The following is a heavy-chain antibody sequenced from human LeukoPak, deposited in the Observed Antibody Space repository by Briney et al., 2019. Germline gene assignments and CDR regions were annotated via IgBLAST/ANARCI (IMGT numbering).Heavy chain of an antibody. V-gene: IGHV4-31*03. Sequence: SETLSLTCTISGGSISSSSYHGGWIRQPPGKGLEWIGYIYYSGSTYYNPSLKSRVTISVDTSKNQFSLKLSSVTAADTAVYYCASGRYYDSSGYYYFDYWGQGTLVTVSS. J-gene: IGHJ4*02. CDR1: GGSISSSSYH. CDR3: ASGRYYDSSGYYYFDY. CDR2: IYYSGST. D-gene: IGHD3-22*01.